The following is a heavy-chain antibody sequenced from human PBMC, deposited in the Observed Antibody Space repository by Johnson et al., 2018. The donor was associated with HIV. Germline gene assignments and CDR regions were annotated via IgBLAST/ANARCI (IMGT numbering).Heavy chain of an antibody. CDR1: GFTFSDYY. V-gene: IGHV3-11*04. D-gene: IGHD6-13*01. Sequence: QMLLVESGGGLVKPGGSLRLSCAASGFTFSDYYMGWIRQTPGKGLEWVSYISSSGTTVYYADSVKGRFSISRDNAKHSLYLQMNSLRAEDTAVYYCASKAAGTMHAFDIWGQGTMVTVSS. CDR3: ASKAAGTMHAFDI. CDR2: ISSSGTTV. J-gene: IGHJ3*02.